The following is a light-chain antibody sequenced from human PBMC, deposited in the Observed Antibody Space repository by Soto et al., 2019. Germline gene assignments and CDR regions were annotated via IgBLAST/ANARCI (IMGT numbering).Light chain of an antibody. V-gene: IGKV3-20*01. J-gene: IGKJ1*01. CDR3: QQYGSSPWT. CDR2: DAS. CDR1: QSVSSY. Sequence: EAVLTQSPCTVSLSPGERATLSCRASQSVSSYLAWYQQKPGQAPRLLIYDASNRATGIPARFSGSGSGTDFTLTISRLEPEDFAVYYCQQYGSSPWTFGQGTKVDIK.